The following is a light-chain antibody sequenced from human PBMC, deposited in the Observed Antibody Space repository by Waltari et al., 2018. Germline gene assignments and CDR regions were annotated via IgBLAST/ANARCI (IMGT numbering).Light chain of an antibody. Sequence: DIQMTQSPSTLSASVGDSFTITCRDSQSISSWLAWYQQKPGKAPKLLIYDASSLESGVPSRFSGSGSGTEFTLTISSLQPDDFATYYCQQYNSYSAFGQGTKVEIK. CDR3: QQYNSYSA. CDR2: DAS. V-gene: IGKV1-5*01. CDR1: QSISSW. J-gene: IGKJ1*01.